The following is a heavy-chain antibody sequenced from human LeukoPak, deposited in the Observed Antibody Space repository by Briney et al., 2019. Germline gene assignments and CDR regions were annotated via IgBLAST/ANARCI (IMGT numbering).Heavy chain of an antibody. J-gene: IGHJ6*03. V-gene: IGHV3-48*01. CDR1: GFTFSSYS. D-gene: IGHD4-23*01. CDR2: ISTSSSPI. Sequence: PGGSLILSCAASGFTFSSYSMNWVRQAPGKGLEWVSYISTSSSPIYYADFVKGRFTISRDNAKNSLYLEMNSLTAEDTAVYYCARKLLRADYYYIDVWGKGTTVTVSS. CDR3: ARKLLRADYYYIDV.